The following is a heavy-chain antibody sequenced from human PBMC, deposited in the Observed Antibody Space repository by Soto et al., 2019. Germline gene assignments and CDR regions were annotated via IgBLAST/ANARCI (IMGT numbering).Heavy chain of an antibody. D-gene: IGHD3-22*01. CDR3: ASGDITMIVVVTPTLHY. V-gene: IGHV1-69*06. Sequence: SVKVSCKASGGTFSSYAISWVRQAPGQGLEWMGGIIPIFGTANYAQKFQGRVTITADKSTSTAYMELSSLRSEDTAVYYCASGDITMIVVVTPTLHYWGQGTLVTVS. CDR1: GGTFSSYA. CDR2: IIPIFGTA. J-gene: IGHJ4*02.